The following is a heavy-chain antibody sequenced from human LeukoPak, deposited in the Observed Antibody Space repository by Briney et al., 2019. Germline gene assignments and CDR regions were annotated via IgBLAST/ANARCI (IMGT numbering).Heavy chain of an antibody. D-gene: IGHD1-26*01. CDR2: ISYDGSNK. J-gene: IGHJ4*02. Sequence: HPGGSLRLSCAASGFTFSSYGMHWVRQAPGKGLEWVAVISYDGSNKYYADSVKGRFTISRDNSKNTVYLQMNSLRAEDTAVYYCARGGSEACFDYWGQGTLVTVSS. V-gene: IGHV3-33*05. CDR3: ARGGSEACFDY. CDR1: GFTFSSYG.